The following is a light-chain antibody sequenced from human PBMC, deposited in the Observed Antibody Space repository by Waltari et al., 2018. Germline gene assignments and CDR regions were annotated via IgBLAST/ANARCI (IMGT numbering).Light chain of an antibody. Sequence: QSALTQPASVSGSPGQSITISCPGTSSDVGSYNLVSWYQQHPGKAPKLMLYEGSKRPSGVSNRFSGSKSGNTASLTISGLQAEDEADYYCCSYAGSSTVVFGGGTKLTVL. CDR1: SSDVGSYNL. CDR2: EGS. J-gene: IGLJ2*01. CDR3: CSYAGSSTVV. V-gene: IGLV2-23*01.